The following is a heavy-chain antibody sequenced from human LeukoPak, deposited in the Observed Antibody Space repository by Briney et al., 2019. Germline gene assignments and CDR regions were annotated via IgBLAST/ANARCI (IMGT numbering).Heavy chain of an antibody. CDR2: IYYSGNT. J-gene: IGHJ5*02. CDR1: GGSISSYY. CDR3: ARVGYSHAFDP. D-gene: IGHD5-18*01. V-gene: IGHV4-59*08. Sequence: PSETLSLTCTVSGGSISSYYWSWIRQPPGKGLEWIGYIYYSGNTNYNPSLKSRVTISIDTSKNQFSLKLSSVSAADTAVYYFARVGYSHAFDPWGQGDLVTVSS.